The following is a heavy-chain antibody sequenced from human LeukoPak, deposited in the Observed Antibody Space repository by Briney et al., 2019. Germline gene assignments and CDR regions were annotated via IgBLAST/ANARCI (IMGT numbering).Heavy chain of an antibody. V-gene: IGHV3-66*01. CDR2: IYSAGST. J-gene: IGHJ3*01. CDR3: ARKGYTYDSDAFDV. Sequence: GGSLRLSCAASGLTVSHNYMSWVRQAPGKGLEWVSVIYSAGSTYYADSVKGRFTISRDNSKNTLYLQMNSLRADDTAVYYCARKGYTYDSDAFDVWGQGTMVTVSS. CDR1: GLTVSHNY. D-gene: IGHD5-18*01.